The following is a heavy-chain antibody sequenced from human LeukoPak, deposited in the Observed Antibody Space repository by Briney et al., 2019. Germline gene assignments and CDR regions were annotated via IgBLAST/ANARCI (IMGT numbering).Heavy chain of an antibody. CDR3: ARIGSGSYYSGPYFDY. D-gene: IGHD3-10*01. V-gene: IGHV3-21*01. J-gene: IGHJ4*02. CDR1: GFTFSSYW. Sequence: GGSLRLSCAASGFTFSSYWVHWVRQAPGKGLEWVSSISSSSSYIYYADSVKGRFTISRDNAKNSLYLQMNSLRAEDTAVYYCARIGSGSYYSGPYFDYWGQGTLVTVSS. CDR2: ISSSSSYI.